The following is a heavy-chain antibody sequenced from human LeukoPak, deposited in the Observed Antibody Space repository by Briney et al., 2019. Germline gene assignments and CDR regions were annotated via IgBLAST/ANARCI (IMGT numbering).Heavy chain of an antibody. CDR2: ISGSGGST. CDR1: GFTFSSYA. J-gene: IGHJ6*02. D-gene: IGHD2-2*01. CDR3: AKDSIPAANWYYYYGMDV. V-gene: IGHV3-23*01. Sequence: GGSLRLSCAASGFTFSSYAMSWVRQAPGKGLEWVSAISGSGGSTYYADSVKGRFTISRDNSKNTLYLQMNSQRAEDTAVYYCAKDSIPAANWYYYYGMDVWGQGTTVTVSS.